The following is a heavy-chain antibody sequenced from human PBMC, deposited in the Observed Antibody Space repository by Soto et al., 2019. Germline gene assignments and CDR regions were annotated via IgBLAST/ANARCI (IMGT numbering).Heavy chain of an antibody. D-gene: IGHD3-3*01. Sequence: KPSETLSLTCAVSGYSISSGYYWGWIRQPPGKGLEWIGSIYHSGSTYYNPSLKSRVTISVDTSKNQFSLKLSSVTAADTAVYYCARPITIFGVAYDAFDIWGQGTMVTVSS. CDR1: GYSISSGYY. CDR3: ARPITIFGVAYDAFDI. J-gene: IGHJ3*02. V-gene: IGHV4-38-2*01. CDR2: IYHSGST.